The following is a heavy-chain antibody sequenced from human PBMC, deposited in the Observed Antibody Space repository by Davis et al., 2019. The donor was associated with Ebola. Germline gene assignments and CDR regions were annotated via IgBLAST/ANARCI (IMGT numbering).Heavy chain of an antibody. Sequence: PSETLSLTCTVSGGSISSGSYYWSWIRQPAGKGLEWIGHIYTSGSTNYNPSLKSRVTISVDTSKNQFSLKLSSVTAADTAVYYCARGRGYSNYVYYYYGMDVWGQGTTVTVSS. CDR2: IYTSGST. CDR1: GGSISSGSYY. V-gene: IGHV4-61*09. J-gene: IGHJ6*02. CDR3: ARGRGYSNYVYYYYGMDV. D-gene: IGHD4-11*01.